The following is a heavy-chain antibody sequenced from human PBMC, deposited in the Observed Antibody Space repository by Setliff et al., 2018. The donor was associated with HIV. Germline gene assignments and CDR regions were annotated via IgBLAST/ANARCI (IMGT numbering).Heavy chain of an antibody. CDR1: GYTFTTYG. CDR3: ARGQLDRHLRSDVPFDI. CDR2: ISASSDNT. J-gene: IGHJ3*02. V-gene: IGHV1-18*01. D-gene: IGHD1-1*01. Sequence: GASVKVSCKASGYTFTTYGFNWVRQAPGQGLEWMGWISASSDNTNYAQKFQGRVTLTTETSTNTVYMELKSLRSDDTAVYFCARGQLDRHLRSDVPFDIWVQGAMVTVSS.